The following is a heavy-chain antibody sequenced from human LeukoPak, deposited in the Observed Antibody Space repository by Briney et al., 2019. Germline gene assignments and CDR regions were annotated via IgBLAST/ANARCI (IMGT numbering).Heavy chain of an antibody. D-gene: IGHD2-2*01. CDR3: AKVLRVVPAAAFDY. J-gene: IGHJ4*02. Sequence: GGSLRLSCAASGFTFSSYAVSWVRQAPGKGLEWVSDISGSGGSTYYADSVKGRFTISRDNSKNTLYLQMNSLRAEDTAVYYCAKVLRVVPAAAFDYWGQGTLVTVSS. CDR2: ISGSGGST. CDR1: GFTFSSYA. V-gene: IGHV3-23*01.